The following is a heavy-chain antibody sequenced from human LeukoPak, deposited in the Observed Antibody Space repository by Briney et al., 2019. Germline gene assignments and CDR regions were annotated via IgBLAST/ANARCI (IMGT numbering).Heavy chain of an antibody. CDR1: GYTFTSYG. V-gene: IGHV1-18*01. Sequence: GASVKVSCKASGYTFTSYGISWVRQAPGQGLEWMGWISAYNGNTNYAQKLQGRVTMTTDTSTSTAYMELRSLRSDDTAVYYCARDDSSSWYGDNWFDPWGQGTLVTVSS. D-gene: IGHD6-13*01. CDR2: ISAYNGNT. J-gene: IGHJ5*02. CDR3: ARDDSSSWYGDNWFDP.